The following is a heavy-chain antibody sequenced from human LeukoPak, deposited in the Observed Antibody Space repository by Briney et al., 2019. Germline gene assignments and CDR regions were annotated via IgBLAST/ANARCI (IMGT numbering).Heavy chain of an antibody. CDR1: ALTFRNYA. Sequence: GRSLRLSCAASALTFRNYAMSWVRPAHGEVLGWVSTFSGSGDTTYFADSVKCRFTISRDNSTSTLYMQMNSLRAEVTASYFCTKTRGPGAVHPDYWGQGTLVTASS. CDR3: TKTRGPGAVHPDY. CDR2: FSGSGDTT. J-gene: IGHJ4*02. V-gene: IGHV3-23*01. D-gene: IGHD3-10*01.